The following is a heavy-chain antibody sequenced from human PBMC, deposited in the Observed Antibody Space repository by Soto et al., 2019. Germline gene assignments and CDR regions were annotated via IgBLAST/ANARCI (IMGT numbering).Heavy chain of an antibody. CDR1: GYNFTAFW. V-gene: IGHV5-10-1*01. CDR2: IDPSDSYT. J-gene: IGHJ5*01. CDR3: ARVHKNWFDS. Sequence: RGESLKISCKASGYNFTAFWIHWVRQMPGKALEWLGKIDPSDSYTNYSPSFEGHVTISTDNSITTAYLQWSSLRASDTALYFCARVHKNWFDSWAQGTMVTVSS.